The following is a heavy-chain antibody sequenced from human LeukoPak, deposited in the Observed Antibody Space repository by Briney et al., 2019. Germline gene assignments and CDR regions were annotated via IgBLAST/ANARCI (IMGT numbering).Heavy chain of an antibody. CDR1: GFTFSSYA. D-gene: IGHD2-21*02. Sequence: GGSLRLSCAASGFTFSSYAMHWVRQAPGKGLEWVAVISYDGSNKYYADYVKGRFTISRDNSKNTLYLQMNSLRAEDTAVYFCARERQDTVIHSGAFDIWGQGTMVTVSS. V-gene: IGHV3-30-3*01. J-gene: IGHJ3*02. CDR3: ARERQDTVIHSGAFDI. CDR2: ISYDGSNK.